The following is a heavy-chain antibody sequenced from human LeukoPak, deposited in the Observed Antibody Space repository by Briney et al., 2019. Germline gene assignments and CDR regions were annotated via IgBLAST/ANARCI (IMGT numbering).Heavy chain of an antibody. CDR1: GFTFSSYW. Sequence: PGGSLRLSCAASGFTFSSYWMTWVRQAPGKGLEWVANINQDGIEKYYVDSVKGRFTISRDNAENSLYLQMNSLRVEDTAVYYCAARSSGNPYFWGQGTLVTVSS. CDR2: INQDGIEK. CDR3: AARSSGNPYF. V-gene: IGHV3-7*03. D-gene: IGHD1-26*01. J-gene: IGHJ4*02.